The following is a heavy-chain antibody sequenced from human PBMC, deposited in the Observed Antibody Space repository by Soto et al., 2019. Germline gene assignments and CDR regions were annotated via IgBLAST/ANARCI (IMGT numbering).Heavy chain of an antibody. CDR1: GYTFSSYG. D-gene: IGHD1-1*01. J-gene: IGHJ4*02. V-gene: IGHV1-18*01. Sequence: QVQLAQSGAEVKKPGASVTVSCKASGYTFSSYGISWVRQAPGQGLEGVGWIRVNNGYTKYATELQGRVTMTTDTSTSTAYMELRSLRSDDSAVSYCASLEHNFGPHDYWGQGTLVTVTS. CDR3: ASLEHNFGPHDY. CDR2: IRVNNGYT.